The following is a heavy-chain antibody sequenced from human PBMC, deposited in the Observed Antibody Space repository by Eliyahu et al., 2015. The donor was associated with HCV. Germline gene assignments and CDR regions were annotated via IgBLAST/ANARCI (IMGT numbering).Heavy chain of an antibody. V-gene: IGHV6-1*01. D-gene: IGHD2-2*01. CDR1: GXSVXXXSXA. CDR3: ARAGDTTSWKGNWFDP. J-gene: IGHJ5*02. CDR2: TYYRSRWYN. Sequence: QVQLQQSGPGLVKPSQTLXLTCVISGXSVXXXSXAWNWIRQSPSRGLEWLGRTYYRSRWYNDYAVSVKSRISVNSDTSKNQFSLQLNSVTPEDTAVYYCARAGDTTSWKGNWFDPWGQGTLVTVSS.